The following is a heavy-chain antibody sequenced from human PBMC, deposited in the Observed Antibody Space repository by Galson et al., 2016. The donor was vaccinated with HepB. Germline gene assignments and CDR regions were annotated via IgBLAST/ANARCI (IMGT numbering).Heavy chain of an antibody. CDR1: GDTLSNFT. CDR2: IIPILERV. J-gene: IGHJ6*02. CDR3: ARDRNAMDV. Sequence: SVKVSCKASGDTLSNFTVGWVRQAPGQGLEWMGRIIPILERVNYAQRFQGRLIITADKSTNTVYMELISLRTEDTALYYCARDRNAMDVWGQGTAVIVSS. V-gene: IGHV1-69*08.